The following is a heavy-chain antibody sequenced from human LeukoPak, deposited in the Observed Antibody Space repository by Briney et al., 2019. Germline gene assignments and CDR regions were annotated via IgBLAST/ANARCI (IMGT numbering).Heavy chain of an antibody. V-gene: IGHV3-15*01. J-gene: IGHJ6*02. Sequence: PGGSLRLSCAASGFTFSNAWMSWVRQAPGKGLEWVGRIKSKTDGGTTDYAAPVKGRFTISRDDSKNTLYLQMNSLKTEDTAVYYCTTPSTYCSGGSCYFDPYYYCYGMDVWGQGTTVTVSS. CDR1: GFTFSNAW. D-gene: IGHD2-15*01. CDR3: TTPSTYCSGGSCYFDPYYYCYGMDV. CDR2: IKSKTDGGTT.